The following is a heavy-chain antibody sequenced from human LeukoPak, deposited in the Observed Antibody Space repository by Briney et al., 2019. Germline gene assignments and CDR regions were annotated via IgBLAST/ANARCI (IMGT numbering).Heavy chain of an antibody. CDR1: GYTFTSYD. CDR2: MNPNSGNT. CDR3: ARGRPLRYFDWWGWDV. Sequence: EASVKVSCQASGYTFTSYDINWVRQATGQGLEWMGWMNPNSGNTAYAQKFQGRVTITRNTSISTAYMELSSLRSEDTAVYYCARGRPLRYFDWWGWDVWGKGTTVTVSS. J-gene: IGHJ6*04. V-gene: IGHV1-8*01. D-gene: IGHD3-9*01.